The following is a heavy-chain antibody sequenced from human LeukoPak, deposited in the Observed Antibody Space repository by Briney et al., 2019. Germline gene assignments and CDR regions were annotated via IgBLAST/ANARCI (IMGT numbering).Heavy chain of an antibody. V-gene: IGHV4-59*08. CDR2: IYYSGNT. J-gene: IGHJ3*02. CDR3: ARVGMGSFDI. Sequence: SETLSFTCTVSGGSISTYYWSWIRQSPGKGLEWIGYIYYSGNTNCNPSLKSRVTISVDTSKNQFSLKLSSVTAADTAVYYCARVGMGSFDIWGQGTMVTVSS. CDR1: GGSISTYY. D-gene: IGHD1-26*01.